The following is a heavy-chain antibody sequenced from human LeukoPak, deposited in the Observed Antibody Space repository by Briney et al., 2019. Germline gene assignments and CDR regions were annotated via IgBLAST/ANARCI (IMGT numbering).Heavy chain of an antibody. V-gene: IGHV4-59*01. CDR2: IYYSGTT. D-gene: IGHD4-17*01. CDR1: GGSISYYY. J-gene: IGHJ6*02. CDR3: AREDPQTTVPEGMDV. Sequence: PSETLSLTCTVSGGSISYYYWSWIRQSPGEGREWIGYIYYSGTTNYNPSIKSRVTISLDTSKNQFSLQLRSVTAADTAVYYCAREDPQTTVPEGMDVWGQGTTVTVSS.